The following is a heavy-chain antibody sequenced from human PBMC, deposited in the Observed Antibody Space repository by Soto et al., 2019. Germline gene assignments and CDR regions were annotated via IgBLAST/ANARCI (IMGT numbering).Heavy chain of an antibody. CDR3: ARGPF. CDR2: INTDGSAK. Sequence: EVQMVASGGGVVQPGGSLRLSCAASGFTFSDQWMSWVRQAPGTGLEWVANINTDGSAKSHVDSVEGRFTISRDNAKNSLYLQMNTLRVEDTAVYYCARGPFWGQGTLVTVSS. D-gene: IGHD3-3*02. CDR1: GFTFSDQW. J-gene: IGHJ4*02. V-gene: IGHV3-7*01.